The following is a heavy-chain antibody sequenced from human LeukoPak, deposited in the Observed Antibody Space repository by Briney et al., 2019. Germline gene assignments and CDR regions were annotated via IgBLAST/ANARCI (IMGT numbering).Heavy chain of an antibody. Sequence: ASVKVSCNASGYTFTSYYMHWVRQAPGQGLEWMGIINPSGGSTSYAQKFQGRVTMTRDMSTSTVYMELSSLRSEDTAVYYCASAPTTVVRPLDYWGQGTLVTVSS. V-gene: IGHV1-46*01. CDR2: INPSGGST. CDR3: ASAPTTVVRPLDY. CDR1: GYTFTSYY. D-gene: IGHD4-23*01. J-gene: IGHJ4*02.